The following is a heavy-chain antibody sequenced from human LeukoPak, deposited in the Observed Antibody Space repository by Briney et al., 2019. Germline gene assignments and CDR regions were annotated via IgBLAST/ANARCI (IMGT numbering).Heavy chain of an antibody. CDR2: IKQDGSEK. CDR1: GFTFSSYW. V-gene: IGHV3-7*01. Sequence: HPGGSLRLSCAASGFTFSSYWMSWVRQAPGKGLEWVANIKQDGSEKYYVDSVKGRFTISRDNAKNSLYLQMNSLRAEDTAVYYCARELDILTSYCSFDYWGQGTLVTVSS. CDR3: ARELDILTSYCSFDY. D-gene: IGHD3-9*01. J-gene: IGHJ4*02.